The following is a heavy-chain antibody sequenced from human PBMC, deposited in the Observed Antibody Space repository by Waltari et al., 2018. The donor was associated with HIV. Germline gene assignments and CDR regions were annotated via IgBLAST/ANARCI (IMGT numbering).Heavy chain of an antibody. CDR1: GDSINSGDYY. J-gene: IGHJ2*01. CDR3: ARVVYWYFDL. CDR2: VYYRGST. V-gene: IGHV4-31*03. Sequence: ESGPGLVKPSETLSLTCTVSGDSINSGDYYWAWIRQHPEKGLEWIGFVYYRGSTFSNPSFKSRATISGDTSKNQFSLKLTSMTAADTAVYYCARVVYWYFDLWGRGTLVTVSS.